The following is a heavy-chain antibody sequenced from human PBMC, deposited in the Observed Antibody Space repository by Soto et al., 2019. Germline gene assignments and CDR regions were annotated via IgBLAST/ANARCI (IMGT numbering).Heavy chain of an antibody. CDR3: AREKSYINYYDSSGYPQPSDAFDI. Sequence: SVKVSCKASGGTFSSYAISWVRQAPGQGLEWMGGIIPIFGTANYAQKFQGRVTITADESTSTAYMELSSPRSEDTAVYYCAREKSYINYYDSSGYPQPSDAFDIWGQGTMVTVSS. J-gene: IGHJ3*02. D-gene: IGHD3-22*01. CDR1: GGTFSSYA. V-gene: IGHV1-69*13. CDR2: IIPIFGTA.